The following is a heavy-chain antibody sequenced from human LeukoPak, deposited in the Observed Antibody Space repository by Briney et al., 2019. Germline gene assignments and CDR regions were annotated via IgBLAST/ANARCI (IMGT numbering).Heavy chain of an antibody. CDR2: IYYSGST. CDR3: ARVDSSSWYEVGY. J-gene: IGHJ4*02. D-gene: IGHD6-13*01. CDR1: GGSISSYY. V-gene: IGHV4-59*01. Sequence: SETLSLTCTVSGGSISSYYWSWIRQPPGKGLEWIGYIYYSGSTNYNPSLKSRVTISVDTSKDQFSLKLSSVTAADTAVYYCARVDSSSWYEVGYWGQGTLVTVSS.